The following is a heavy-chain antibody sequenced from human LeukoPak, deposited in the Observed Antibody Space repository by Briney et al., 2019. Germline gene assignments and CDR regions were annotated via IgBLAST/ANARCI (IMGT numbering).Heavy chain of an antibody. CDR3: ARDWRTSGIAAAGTFDP. J-gene: IGHJ5*02. CDR1: GGTFSSYA. CDR2: IIPIFGTA. Sequence: SVKVSCKASGGTFSSYAISWVRQAPGQGLEWMGGIIPIFGTANYAQKFQGRVTITTDESTSTAYMELSSLRSEDTAVYYWARDWRTSGIAAAGTFDPWGQGTLVTVSS. D-gene: IGHD6-13*01. V-gene: IGHV1-69*05.